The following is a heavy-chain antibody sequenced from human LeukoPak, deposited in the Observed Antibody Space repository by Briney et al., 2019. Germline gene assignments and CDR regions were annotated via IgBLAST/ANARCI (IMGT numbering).Heavy chain of an antibody. Sequence: GGSLRLSCAASGFTFSSYGMHWVRQAPGKGLEWVAFIRYDGSNKYYADSVKGRFTISRDNSKNTLYLQMNSLRAEDTAVYYCAKDHPQVRGVIDYWGQGTLVTVSS. D-gene: IGHD3-10*01. V-gene: IGHV3-30*02. CDR3: AKDHPQVRGVIDY. CDR1: GFTFSSYG. CDR2: IRYDGSNK. J-gene: IGHJ4*02.